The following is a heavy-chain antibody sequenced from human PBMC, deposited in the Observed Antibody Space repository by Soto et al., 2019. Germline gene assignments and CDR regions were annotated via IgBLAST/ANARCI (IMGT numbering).Heavy chain of an antibody. J-gene: IGHJ5*02. CDR2: LYNSGTT. V-gene: IGHV3-53*01. CDR3: ARDKTQGAGWFDP. CDR1: GFTFSSYD. D-gene: IGHD1-26*01. Sequence: GGSLRLSCAASGFTFSSYDMHWVRQAPGKGLEWVSVLYNSGTTYYAESVKGRFTISRDNVKNTVYLEMNNLRVDDTAVYYCARDKTQGAGWFDPWGRGTLVTVSS.